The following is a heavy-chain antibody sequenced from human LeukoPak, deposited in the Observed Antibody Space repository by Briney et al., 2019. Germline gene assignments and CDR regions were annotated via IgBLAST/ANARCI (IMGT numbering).Heavy chain of an antibody. D-gene: IGHD3-3*01. V-gene: IGHV4-34*01. Sequence: SETLSLTCAVYGGSFSGYYWSWIRQPPGKGLEWIGEINHSGSTNYNPSLKSRVPISVDTSKNQFSLTLNSVTAADTAVYYCARGISDDFWSGYDTFDYWGHGTLVTVSS. CDR2: INHSGST. CDR1: GGSFSGYY. CDR3: ARGISDDFWSGYDTFDY. J-gene: IGHJ4*01.